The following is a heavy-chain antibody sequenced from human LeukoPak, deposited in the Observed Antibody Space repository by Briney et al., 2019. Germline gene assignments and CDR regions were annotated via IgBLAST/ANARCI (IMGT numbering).Heavy chain of an antibody. CDR3: AKPGSASTVTLDY. Sequence: GGSLRLSCAASGFTFSSYGMHWVRRAPRKGLEWVAVISYDGSNKYYADSVKGRFTISRDNSKNTLYLQMNGLRAEDTAVYYCAKPGSASTVTLDYWGQGTLVTVSS. CDR1: GFTFSSYG. J-gene: IGHJ4*02. CDR2: ISYDGSNK. V-gene: IGHV3-30*18. D-gene: IGHD4-17*01.